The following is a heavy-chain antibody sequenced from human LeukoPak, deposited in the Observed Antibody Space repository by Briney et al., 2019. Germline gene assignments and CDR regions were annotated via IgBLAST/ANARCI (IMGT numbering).Heavy chain of an antibody. J-gene: IGHJ5*02. Sequence: GGSLRLSCAASGFTFSSYWMSWVRQAPGKGLEWVANIKQDGSEKYYVDSVKGRFTISRDNAKNSLYLQMNSLRAEDTAVYYCARRGGRIAAAGTTFDPWGQGTLVTVSS. CDR2: IKQDGSEK. CDR3: ARRGGRIAAAGTTFDP. CDR1: GFTFSSYW. V-gene: IGHV3-7*01. D-gene: IGHD6-13*01.